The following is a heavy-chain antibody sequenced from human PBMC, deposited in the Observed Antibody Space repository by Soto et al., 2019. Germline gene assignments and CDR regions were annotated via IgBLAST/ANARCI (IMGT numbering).Heavy chain of an antibody. J-gene: IGHJ4*02. CDR2: MNPNSGNT. CDR1: GYTFTSYD. Sequence: ASVKVFCKASGYTFTSYDINWVRQATGQGLEWMGWMNPNSGNTGYAQKFQGRVTMTRNTSISTAYMELSSLRSEDTAVYYCARGLGSSGWYVYWGQGTLVTVS. V-gene: IGHV1-8*01. D-gene: IGHD6-19*01. CDR3: ARGLGSSGWYVY.